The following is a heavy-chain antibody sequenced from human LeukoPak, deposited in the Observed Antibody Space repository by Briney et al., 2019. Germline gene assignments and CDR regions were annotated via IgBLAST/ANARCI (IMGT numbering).Heavy chain of an antibody. D-gene: IGHD3-9*01. CDR1: GFTFSSYS. Sequence: GGSVRLSCAASGFTFSSYSMNWVRQAPGKGLEWVSYISSSSSTIYYADSVKGRFTISRDKAKSSLYLQMNSLRAEDTAVYFCARALRYFDWLSTSPEYNWFDPWGQGTLVTVSS. CDR3: ARALRYFDWLSTSPEYNWFDP. CDR2: ISSSSSTI. V-gene: IGHV3-48*01. J-gene: IGHJ5*02.